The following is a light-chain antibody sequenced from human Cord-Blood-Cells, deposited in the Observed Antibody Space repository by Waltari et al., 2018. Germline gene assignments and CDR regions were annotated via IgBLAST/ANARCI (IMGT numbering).Light chain of an antibody. Sequence: QSALTQPASVSGAPGQSITISSTGTSTDVGHYNLVSWYPQHPGKAPKLMIYEVSKRPSGVSNRFSGSKSGNTASLTISGLQAEDEADYYCCSYAGSSTFWVFGGGTKLTVL. CDR1: STDVGHYNL. V-gene: IGLV2-23*02. CDR3: CSYAGSSTFWV. CDR2: EVS. J-gene: IGLJ3*02.